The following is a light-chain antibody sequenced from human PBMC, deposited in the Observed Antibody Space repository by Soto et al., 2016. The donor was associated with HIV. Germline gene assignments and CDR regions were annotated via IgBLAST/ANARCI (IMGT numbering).Light chain of an antibody. J-gene: IGKJ1*01. CDR2: LGS. CDR1: QSLLHSNGYNY. Sequence: DIVMTQSPLSLPVTPGEPASISCRSSQSLLHSNGYNYLDWYLQKPGQSPRLLIYLGSNRASGVPDRFSGSGSGTDFTLKISRVEAEDVGVYYCMQGLQARTFGQGTKVEIK. CDR3: MQGLQART. V-gene: IGKV2-28*01.